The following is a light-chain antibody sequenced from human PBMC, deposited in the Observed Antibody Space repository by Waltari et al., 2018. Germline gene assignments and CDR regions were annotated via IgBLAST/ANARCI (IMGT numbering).Light chain of an antibody. CDR2: GAS. CDR1: QSLTKRY. J-gene: IGKJ2*01. CDR3: QQYGSSILYT. V-gene: IGKV3-20*01. Sequence: VFTQSPDTLSLSPGERATVSCRASQSLTKRYLAWYQQKPGQAPRLLIYGASSRAAGIPDRFSGSGSGTDFTLTISRLEPEDFAVYYCQQYGSSILYTFGQGTKLEIK.